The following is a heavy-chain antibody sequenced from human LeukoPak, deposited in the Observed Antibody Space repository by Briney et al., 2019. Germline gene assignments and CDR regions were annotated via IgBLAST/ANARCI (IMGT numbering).Heavy chain of an antibody. D-gene: IGHD4-17*01. CDR3: AKFWDFGDYAIDY. V-gene: IGHV3-74*01. Sequence: GGSLRLSCAASGFTFSNYWMHWVRQAPGKGLVWVSRINGDASSTSYADSVKGRFTISRDNSKNTVYLQMNSLRAEDTAVYYCAKFWDFGDYAIDYWGQGTLVTVSS. CDR1: GFTFSNYW. CDR2: INGDASST. J-gene: IGHJ4*02.